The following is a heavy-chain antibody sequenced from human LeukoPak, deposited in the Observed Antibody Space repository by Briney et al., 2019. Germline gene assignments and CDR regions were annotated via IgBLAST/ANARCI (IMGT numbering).Heavy chain of an antibody. CDR1: GYTFTGYY. CDR3: ARGRSVTGDLDY. Sequence: ASVKVSCKASGYTFTGYYMHWVRQAPGQGLEWMGRIDPNSGGTNYAQRFQGRVTMTRDTSISTAYMELSRLRSDDTAVYYCARGRSVTGDLDYWGQGTLVTVSS. J-gene: IGHJ4*02. V-gene: IGHV1-2*06. CDR2: IDPNSGGT. D-gene: IGHD7-27*01.